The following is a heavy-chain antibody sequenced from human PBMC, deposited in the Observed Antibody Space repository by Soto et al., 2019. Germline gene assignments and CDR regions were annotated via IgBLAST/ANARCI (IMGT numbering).Heavy chain of an antibody. J-gene: IGHJ5*02. CDR3: ARGGYDTRGQAFIGRGPDR. V-gene: IGHV4-30-4*01. CDR1: GVSITSGSYY. D-gene: IGHD3-22*01. CDR2: RYYSGNT. Sequence: HVQLQESGPGPVTPSQTLSLSCTVSGVSITSGSYYWTWVRQSPGKGLEWIGYRYYSGNTYYNPSLNGRANISGDTANKQFSLKLTSVDAADTAVYYCARGGYDTRGQAFIGRGPDRWGQGTLVTVSS.